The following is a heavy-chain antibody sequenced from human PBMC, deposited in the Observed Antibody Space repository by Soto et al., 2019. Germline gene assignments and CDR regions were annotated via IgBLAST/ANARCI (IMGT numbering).Heavy chain of an antibody. V-gene: IGHV1-8*01. CDR3: ARGPVWFGELLSYYYYYMDV. J-gene: IGHJ6*03. Sequence: GAPVKVSCKASGYTFTSYDINWVRQATGQGLEWMGWMNPNSGNTGYAQKFQGRVTMTRNTSISTAYMELSSLRSEDTAVYYCARGPVWFGELLSYYYYYMDVWGKGTTVTVSS. D-gene: IGHD3-10*01. CDR2: MNPNSGNT. CDR1: GYTFTSYD.